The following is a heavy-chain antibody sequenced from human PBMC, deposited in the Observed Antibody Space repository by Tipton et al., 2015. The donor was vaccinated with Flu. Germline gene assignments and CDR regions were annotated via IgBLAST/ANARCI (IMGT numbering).Heavy chain of an antibody. V-gene: IGHV4-59*08. CDR1: GGSISSYY. CDR3: ARLADYGDSFDY. D-gene: IGHD4-17*01. J-gene: IGHJ4*02. CDR2: IDYSGST. Sequence: TLSLTCTVSGGSISSYYWSWIRQPPGKGLEWIGYIDYSGSTNYNPSLKSRVTISVDTSKNQFSLKLSSVTAADTAVYYCARLADYGDSFDYWGQGTLVTVSS.